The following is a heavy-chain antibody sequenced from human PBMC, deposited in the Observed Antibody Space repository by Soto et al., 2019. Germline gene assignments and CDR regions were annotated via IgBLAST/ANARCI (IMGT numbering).Heavy chain of an antibody. V-gene: IGHV1-69*01. Sequence: QVQLVQSGAEVKKPGSSVKVSCKASGGTFSNYAVSWVRQAPGQGLEWMGEVIPIFGTTPYAQKFQGRVTITADESTNTAYMELSSLRSEDTAVYYCARRFIQGYGGNHDSFDMWGQGTMVTVSS. CDR3: ARRFIQGYGGNHDSFDM. J-gene: IGHJ3*02. CDR2: VIPIFGTT. D-gene: IGHD4-17*01. CDR1: GGTFSNYA.